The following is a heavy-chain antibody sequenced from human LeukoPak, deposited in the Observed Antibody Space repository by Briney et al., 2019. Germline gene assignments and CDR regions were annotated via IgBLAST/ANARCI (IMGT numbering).Heavy chain of an antibody. CDR3: AKLARTYYYDTPLDY. V-gene: IGHV3-48*01. CDR2: ISSSSSTI. J-gene: IGHJ4*02. D-gene: IGHD3-22*01. CDR1: GFTFSSYS. Sequence: QPGGSLRLSCAASGFTFSSYSMNWVRQAPGKGLEWVSYISSSSSTIYYADSVKGRFTISRDNAKNSLYLQMNSLRAEDTALYYCAKLARTYYYDTPLDYWGQGTLVTVSS.